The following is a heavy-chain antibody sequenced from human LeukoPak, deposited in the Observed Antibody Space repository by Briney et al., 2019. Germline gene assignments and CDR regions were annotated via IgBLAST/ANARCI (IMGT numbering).Heavy chain of an antibody. D-gene: IGHD1-20*01. J-gene: IGHJ3*02. CDR3: ARGDNWSSKGAVDI. Sequence: PGGSLRLSCAASGFTVSSNFLTWVRQAPGKGLEWVSVIYSGGTTYYADSVKGRFTISRDSSKNTLYLQMNGLRPEDTAVYYCARGDNWSSKGAVDIWGQGTMVTVSS. CDR1: GFTVSSNF. CDR2: IYSGGTT. V-gene: IGHV3-66*02.